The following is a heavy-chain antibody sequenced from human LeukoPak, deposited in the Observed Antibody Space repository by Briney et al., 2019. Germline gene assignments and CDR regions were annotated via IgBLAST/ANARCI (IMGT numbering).Heavy chain of an antibody. CDR2: INRSGTT. CDR1: GGIFNGYY. Sequence: SETLSLTCAVYGGIFNGYYWSWIRQPPGKGLEWIGEINRSGTTNYNPTLESRVTISVDTSKSQVSLKLTSVTAADTAVFYCARGRFGNPLQLQPRRPFDMWGQGTVVTISS. J-gene: IGHJ3*02. V-gene: IGHV4-34*01. D-gene: IGHD1-1*01. CDR3: ARGRFGNPLQLQPRRPFDM.